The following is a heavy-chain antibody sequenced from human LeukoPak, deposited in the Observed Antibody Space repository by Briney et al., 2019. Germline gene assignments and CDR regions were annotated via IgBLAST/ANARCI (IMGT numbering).Heavy chain of an antibody. J-gene: IGHJ6*03. CDR3: ARVDRYHYYLDV. V-gene: IGHV1-69*05. Sequence: GASVTVSCKAYGGTLSSYSITWVRQAPGQGLEWLGGIMPIFNTANYAQQFQGRVTITTDESTSTAYMEPSSLRFEDTAMYYCARVDRYHYYLDVWGKGTTGTVSS. CDR2: IMPIFNTA. CDR1: GGTLSSYS.